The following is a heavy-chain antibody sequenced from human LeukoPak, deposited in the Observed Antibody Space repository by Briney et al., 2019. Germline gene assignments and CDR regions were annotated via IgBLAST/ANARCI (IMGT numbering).Heavy chain of an antibody. CDR1: GYTLTELS. CDR2: FDPEDGET. Sequence: GASVKVSCKVSGYTLTELSMHWVRQAPGKGLEWMGGFDPEDGETIYAQKFQGRVTMTEDTSTDTAYMELSSLRSEDTAVYYCATAVFGGYAIDPWGQGTLVTVSS. V-gene: IGHV1-24*01. D-gene: IGHD3-22*01. CDR3: ATAVFGGYAIDP. J-gene: IGHJ5*02.